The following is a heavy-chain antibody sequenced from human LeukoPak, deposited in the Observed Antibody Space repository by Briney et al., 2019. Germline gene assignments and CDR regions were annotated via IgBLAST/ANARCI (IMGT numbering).Heavy chain of an antibody. CDR1: GLTFGSYW. J-gene: IGHJ6*03. Sequence: GGSLRLSCAASGLTFGSYWMSWVRQAPGKGLEWVANIKQDGSEKYYVDSVKGRFTISRDNAKNSLYLQMNSLRAEDTAVYYCARLASSIQLWVTSYYYYMDVWGKGTTVTVSS. CDR2: IKQDGSEK. V-gene: IGHV3-7*01. CDR3: ARLASSIQLWVTSYYYYMDV. D-gene: IGHD5-18*01.